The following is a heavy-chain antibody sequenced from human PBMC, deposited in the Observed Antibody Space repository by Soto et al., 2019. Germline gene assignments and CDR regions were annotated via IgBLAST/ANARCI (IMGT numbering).Heavy chain of an antibody. J-gene: IGHJ4*02. Sequence: ASVKVSCKASGYTFTSYGISWVRQAPGQGLEWMGWISAYNGNTNYAQKLQGRVTMTADESTSTAYMELSSLRSEDTAVYYCARDRFPYCSGGSCYNHFDYWGQGTLVTVSS. CDR2: ISAYNGNT. CDR3: ARDRFPYCSGGSCYNHFDY. D-gene: IGHD2-15*01. CDR1: GYTFTSYG. V-gene: IGHV1-18*01.